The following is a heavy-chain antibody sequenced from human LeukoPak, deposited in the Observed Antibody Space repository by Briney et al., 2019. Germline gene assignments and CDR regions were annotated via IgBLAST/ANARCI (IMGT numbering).Heavy chain of an antibody. D-gene: IGHD6-19*01. CDR1: GFTFSSYW. CDR3: ARDPVAVTGTEVDY. CDR2: IKQDGSEK. Sequence: GGSLRLSCAASGFTFSSYWMSWVRQAPGKGLEWVANIKQDGSEKYYADSVKGRFTISRDNGKNSLYLQMNSLRAEDTAVYYCARDPVAVTGTEVDYWGQGTLVTVSS. V-gene: IGHV3-7*03. J-gene: IGHJ4*02.